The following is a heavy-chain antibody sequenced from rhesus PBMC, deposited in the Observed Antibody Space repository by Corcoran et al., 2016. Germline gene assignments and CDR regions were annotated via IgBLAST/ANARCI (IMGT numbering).Heavy chain of an antibody. Sequence: QVQLQESGPGLVKPSEPLSLSCAVSGGSLSHGYNYWTWIRQPPGKGLEWIGYITHSGSTSYNPSLKSRVTISRDTSKNQFSLELRSVTAADTAVYYCARVSRQSFDYWGQGVLVTVSS. D-gene: IGHD6-25*01. V-gene: IGHV4-122*02. J-gene: IGHJ4*01. CDR3: ARVSRQSFDY. CDR1: GGSLSHGYNY. CDR2: ITHSGST.